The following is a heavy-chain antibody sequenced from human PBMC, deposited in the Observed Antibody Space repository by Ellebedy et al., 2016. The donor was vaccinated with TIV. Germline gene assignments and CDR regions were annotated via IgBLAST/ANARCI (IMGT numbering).Heavy chain of an antibody. V-gene: IGHV1-69*04. CDR2: IIPILGMT. D-gene: IGHD6-19*01. CDR3: AVYSSGASSYCYNGLDV. CDR1: GYTFTSYG. Sequence: ASVKVSCKASGYTFTSYGISWVRQAPAQGLEWMGRIIPILGMTNYAQKFQGRVTITADTSTNTAYMGLSSLRSEDTAVYYCAVYSSGASSYCYNGLDVWGQGTTVTVSS. J-gene: IGHJ6*02.